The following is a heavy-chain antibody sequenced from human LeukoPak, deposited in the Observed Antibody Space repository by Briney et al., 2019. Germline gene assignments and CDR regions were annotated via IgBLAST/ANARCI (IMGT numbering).Heavy chain of an antibody. D-gene: IGHD6-13*01. CDR1: GYTLTELS. CDR2: FDPEDGET. J-gene: IGHJ4*02. CDR3: ATLDSSRGFDY. V-gene: IGHV1-24*01. Sequence: ASVKVSCKVSGYTLTELSMHWVRQAPGKGLEWMGGFDPEDGETIYAQKFQGRVTVTEDTSTDTAYMELSSLRSEDTAVYYCATLDSSRGFDYWGQGTLVTVSS.